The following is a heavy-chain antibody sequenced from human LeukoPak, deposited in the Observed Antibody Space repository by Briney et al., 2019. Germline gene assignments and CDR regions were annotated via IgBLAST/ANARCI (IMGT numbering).Heavy chain of an antibody. CDR3: ARGPPDTAMVSYYYYYYMDV. J-gene: IGHJ6*03. CDR2: IIPIFGTA. V-gene: IGHV1-69*13. D-gene: IGHD5-18*01. CDR1: GGTFSSYA. Sequence: ASVKVSCKASGGTFSSYAISWVRQAPGQGLEWMGGIIPIFGTANYAQKFQGRVTITADESTSTAYMELSSLRSEDTAVYYCARGPPDTAMVSYYYYYYMDVWGKGTTVTISS.